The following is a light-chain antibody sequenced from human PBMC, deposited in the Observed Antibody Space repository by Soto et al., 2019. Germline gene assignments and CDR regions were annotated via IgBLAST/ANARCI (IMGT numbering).Light chain of an antibody. V-gene: IGLV9-49*01. CDR2: VGTGGIVG. J-gene: IGLJ2*01. CDR3: GADHGSGSNFLVV. Sequence: QLVLTQPPSASASLGASVTLTCTLSSGYSNYKVDWYQQRPGKGPRFGMRVGTGGIVGSKGDGIPDRFSVLGSGLNRYLTIKNIHEEDESDYHCGADHGSGSNFLVVFGGGTKLTVL. CDR1: SGYSNYK.